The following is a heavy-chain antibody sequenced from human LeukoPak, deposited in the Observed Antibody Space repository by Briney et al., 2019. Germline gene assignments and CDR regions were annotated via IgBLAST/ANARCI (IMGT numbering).Heavy chain of an antibody. CDR3: ARNPPYCTSTDCYNDY. D-gene: IGHD2-2*02. J-gene: IGHJ4*02. CDR1: GYTFTIYY. V-gene: IGHV1-2*02. Sequence: GASVKVSCMASGYTFTIYYMHWVRQAPGQGLEWMGWINPNSGATTYAQRFQGRVTMTRDTSISTAYMELSGLTSDDTGVYYCARNPPYCTSTDCYNDYWGQGTLVTVSS. CDR2: INPNSGAT.